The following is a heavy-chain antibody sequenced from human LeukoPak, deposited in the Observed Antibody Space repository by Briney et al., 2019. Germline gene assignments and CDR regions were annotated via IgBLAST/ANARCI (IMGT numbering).Heavy chain of an antibody. D-gene: IGHD3-10*01. CDR2: ISSSSTYI. V-gene: IGHV3-21*01. Sequence: GGSLRLSCAASGFTFSSYSMSWVRQAPGKGLEWVSAISSSSTYIYYADSVKGRFTISRDNAKNSLFLQMNSLRAEDTAVYYCARPYYYGSGSYSDYWYFDLWGRGTLVTVSS. CDR1: GFTFSSYS. CDR3: ARPYYYGSGSYSDYWYFDL. J-gene: IGHJ2*01.